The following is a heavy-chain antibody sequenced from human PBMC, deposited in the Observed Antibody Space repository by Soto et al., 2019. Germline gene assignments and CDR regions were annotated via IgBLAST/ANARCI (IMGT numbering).Heavy chain of an antibody. V-gene: IGHV4-59*08. CDR2: IYYAGTT. D-gene: IGHD2-2*01. Sequence: PSETLSLTCTVSDGSLSPNYWSWIRQPPGKGLEWLGYIYYAGTTTYNPSLQSRVSISLDTSKNEASLKLTSVTAADTAVYFCARLGAFYQAMDSWGQGTLVTVSS. J-gene: IGHJ1*01. CDR1: DGSLSPNY. CDR3: ARLGAFYQAMDS.